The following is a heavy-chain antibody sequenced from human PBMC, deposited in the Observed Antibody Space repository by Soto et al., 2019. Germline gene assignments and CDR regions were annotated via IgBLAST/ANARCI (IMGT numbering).Heavy chain of an antibody. CDR2: INAYNGNT. J-gene: IGHJ6*02. CDR1: GYTFTRYG. D-gene: IGHD3-16*01. CDR3: AMVDVYVTPSPQDV. Sequence: QVQLVQSGAEVKNPGASVKVSCKASGYTFTRYGIGWARQAPGQWLEWMGWINAYNGNTNYAQNLQGRVTLTTDTSTSTAYMELRSLRSNDTAIYYCAMVDVYVTPSPQDVWGQGTTVTVSS. V-gene: IGHV1-18*01.